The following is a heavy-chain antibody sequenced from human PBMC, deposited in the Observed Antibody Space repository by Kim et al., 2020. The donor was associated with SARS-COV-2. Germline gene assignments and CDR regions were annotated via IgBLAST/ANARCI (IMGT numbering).Heavy chain of an antibody. V-gene: IGHV4-31*03. CDR2: IYYSGST. D-gene: IGHD3-9*01. CDR3: ARCAYTGFDWFASRSSTWFDP. CDR1: GGSISSGGYY. Sequence: SETLSLTCTVSGGSISSGGYYWSWIRQHPGKGLEWIGYIYYSGSTYYNPSLKSRVTISVDTSKNQFSLKLSSVTAADTAVYYCARCAYTGFDWFASRSSTWFDPWGQGTRVTVSS. J-gene: IGHJ5*02.